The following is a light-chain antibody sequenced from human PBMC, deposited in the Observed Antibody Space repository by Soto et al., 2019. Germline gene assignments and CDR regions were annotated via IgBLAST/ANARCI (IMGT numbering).Light chain of an antibody. V-gene: IGKV3-20*01. CDR3: QQYGSSPVT. CDR1: QGIRND. Sequence: TQSPSSLSASVGDRVTITCRASQGIRNDLGWYQQKPGQAPRLLIYGASSRATGIPDRFSGSGSGTEFTLTISRLQPEDFAVYYCQQYGSSPVTFGQGTKVDIK. J-gene: IGKJ1*01. CDR2: GAS.